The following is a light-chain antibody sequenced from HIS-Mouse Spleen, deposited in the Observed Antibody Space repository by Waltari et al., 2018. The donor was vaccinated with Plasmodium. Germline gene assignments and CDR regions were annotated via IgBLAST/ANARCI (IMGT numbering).Light chain of an antibody. CDR3: QQSYSTWT. J-gene: IGKJ1*01. CDR1: QSISNY. V-gene: IGKV1-39*01. CDR2: AAS. Sequence: DIQMTQSPSSLSASVGDRVTITCRASQSISNYLNWYQQKPGKAPKFLIYAASTLQSGVPSRFSCSGSVTDFTLTISSLQPEDFATYYCQQSYSTWTFGQGTKVEIK.